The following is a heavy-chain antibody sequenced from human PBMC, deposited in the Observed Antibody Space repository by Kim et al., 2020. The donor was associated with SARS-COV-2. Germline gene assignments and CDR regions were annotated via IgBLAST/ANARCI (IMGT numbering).Heavy chain of an antibody. CDR1: GGSISSSSYY. V-gene: IGHV4-39*01. CDR3: ARPVDTAMVDHDAFDI. J-gene: IGHJ3*02. CDR2: IYYSGST. Sequence: SETLSLTCTVSGGSISSSSYYWGWIRQPPGKGLEWIGSIYYSGSTYYNPSRKSRVTISVDTSKNQFSLKLSSVTAADTAVYYCARPVDTAMVDHDAFDIWGQGTMVTVSS. D-gene: IGHD5-18*01.